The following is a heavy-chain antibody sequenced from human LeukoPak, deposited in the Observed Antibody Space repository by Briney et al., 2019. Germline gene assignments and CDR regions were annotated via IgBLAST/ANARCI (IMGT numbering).Heavy chain of an antibody. J-gene: IGHJ4*02. CDR1: GFTFSTYA. Sequence: GGSLRLSCAASGFTFSTYAMSWVRQAPGKGLEWVSAISGSGGSTYYADSVKGRFTISRDNSKNTYLQMNSLRAEDMAVYYCSREGYGYWAVDYWGQGTLVTVSS. V-gene: IGHV3-23*01. CDR2: ISGSGGST. D-gene: IGHD3-22*01. CDR3: SREGYGYWAVDY.